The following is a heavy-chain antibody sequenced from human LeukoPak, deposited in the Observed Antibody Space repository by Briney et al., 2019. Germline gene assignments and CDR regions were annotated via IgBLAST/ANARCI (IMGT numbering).Heavy chain of an antibody. Sequence: ASVKVSCKASGYTFTGYYIHWVRQAPGQGLEWMGWINPNSGGTNYAQKLQGRVTMTTDTSTSTAYMELRSLRSDDTAVYCCARKIEGSSWYNYYYYMDVWGKGTTVTVSS. CDR2: INPNSGGT. V-gene: IGHV1-2*02. CDR1: GYTFTGYY. D-gene: IGHD6-13*01. CDR3: ARKIEGSSWYNYYYYMDV. J-gene: IGHJ6*03.